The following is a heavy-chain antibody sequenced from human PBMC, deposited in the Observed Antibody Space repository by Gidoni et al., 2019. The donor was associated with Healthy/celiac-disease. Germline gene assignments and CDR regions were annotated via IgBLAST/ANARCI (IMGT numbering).Heavy chain of an antibody. V-gene: IGHV3-43*01. CDR1: GFTFDDYT. CDR3: AKDKRGDWYFDL. Sequence: EVQLVESGGVVVQPGGSLRLSCAASGFTFDDYTMHWVRQAPGKGLEWVSLISWDGGSTYYADSVKGRFTISRDNSKNSLYLQMNSLRTEDTALYYCAKDKRGDWYFDLWGRGTLVTVSS. CDR2: ISWDGGST. J-gene: IGHJ2*01.